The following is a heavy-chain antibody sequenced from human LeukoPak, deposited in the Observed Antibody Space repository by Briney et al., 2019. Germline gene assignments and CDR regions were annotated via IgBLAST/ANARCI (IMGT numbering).Heavy chain of an antibody. D-gene: IGHD5-18*01. V-gene: IGHV3-30*04. CDR2: TSSDGNNK. CDR3: AKDNRIQLWEPFDY. J-gene: IGHJ4*02. CDR1: GFTFSRHP. Sequence: GGSLRLSCAASGFTFSRHPMNWVRQAPGKGLEWLAVTSSDGNNKYYADSVKGRFTISRDNSKNTLYLQMNSLRAEDTAVYYCAKDNRIQLWEPFDYWGQGTLVTVSS.